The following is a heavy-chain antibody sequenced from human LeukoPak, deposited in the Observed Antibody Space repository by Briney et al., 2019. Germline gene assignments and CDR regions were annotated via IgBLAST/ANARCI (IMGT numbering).Heavy chain of an antibody. D-gene: IGHD6-19*01. Sequence: PGTSLRLSCAASGFTFSRYATHWVRQAPGKGLEWVAVISYDGSNKYSADSVKGRFTISRDNSKNTLYLQVNSLRPEDTAVFYCARGPTPGYSSGWSDYWGQGTLVTVSS. CDR3: ARGPTPGYSSGWSDY. J-gene: IGHJ4*02. CDR1: GFTFSRYA. V-gene: IGHV3-30*04. CDR2: ISYDGSNK.